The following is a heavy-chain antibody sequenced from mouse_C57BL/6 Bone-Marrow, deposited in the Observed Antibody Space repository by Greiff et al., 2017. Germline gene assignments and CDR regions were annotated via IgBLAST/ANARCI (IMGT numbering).Heavy chain of an antibody. D-gene: IGHD1-1*01. Sequence: QVQLQQPGAELVKPGASVKMSCKASGYTFTSYWITWVKQRPGQGLEWIGDIYPGSGSTNYNEKFKSKATLTVDTSSSTAYMQLSSLTSEDSAVXYCARLLRVLRDAMDYWGQGTSVTVSS. CDR2: IYPGSGST. CDR1: GYTFTSYW. J-gene: IGHJ4*01. CDR3: ARLLRVLRDAMDY. V-gene: IGHV1-55*01.